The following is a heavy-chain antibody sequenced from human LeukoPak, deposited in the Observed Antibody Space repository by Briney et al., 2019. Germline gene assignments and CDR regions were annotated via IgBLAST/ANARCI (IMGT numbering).Heavy chain of an antibody. Sequence: GGSLRLSCAAPGFTFSRYEMNWVRQAPGKGLEWVSYISSSGTTIYYADSVKGRFTISRDNAQNSLFLQMNSLRAEDTAVYYCARALIVATGDYWGQGTLVTVSS. CDR1: GFTFSRYE. D-gene: IGHD5-12*01. CDR2: ISSSGTTI. J-gene: IGHJ4*02. CDR3: ARALIVATGDY. V-gene: IGHV3-48*03.